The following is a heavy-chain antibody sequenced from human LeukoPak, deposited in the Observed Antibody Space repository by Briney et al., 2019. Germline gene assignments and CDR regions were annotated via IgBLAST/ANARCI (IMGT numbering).Heavy chain of an antibody. Sequence: GGSLRLSCAASGFTFSTSAMSWVRQAPGKGLEWVSGISESGDKTYYTESVKGRFTISRDNSKNTLFLQMNSLRGEDTAVYYCAKQYSSSSSHPWGQGTLVIVSS. D-gene: IGHD6-6*01. J-gene: IGHJ5*02. CDR1: GFTFSTSA. V-gene: IGHV3-23*01. CDR2: ISESGDKT. CDR3: AKQYSSSSSHP.